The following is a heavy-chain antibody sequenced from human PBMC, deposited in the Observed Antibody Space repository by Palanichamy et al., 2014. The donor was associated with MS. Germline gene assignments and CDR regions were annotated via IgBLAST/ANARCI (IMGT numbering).Heavy chain of an antibody. CDR1: GYSFSGYY. CDR3: ARDYCDSTRCPNWFGP. D-gene: IGHD2-2*01. Sequence: QVQLVQSGAGVRKPGASVKVSCKVSGYSFSGYYMHWVRQAPGQGLEWMGRINPNNGDTNYAQKFQGRVTMTTDTSISTAYMELSRLRSDDTAVYYCARDYCDSTRCPNWFGPWGQGTLVTVSS. J-gene: IGHJ5*02. V-gene: IGHV1-2*06. CDR2: INPNNGDT.